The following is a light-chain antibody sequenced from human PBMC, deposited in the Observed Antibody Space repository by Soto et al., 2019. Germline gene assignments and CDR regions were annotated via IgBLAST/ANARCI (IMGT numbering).Light chain of an antibody. V-gene: IGKV1-39*01. CDR1: QDISNY. J-gene: IGKJ4*01. Sequence: DTQMTQSPSSLSASVGDRVTITCQASQDISNYLNWYQQKPGTAPKLLISAASSLETGVPSTFSGSGSGRDFTLTISSLQPEDFVTYYCQQSYYTPLTFGGGTKVEIQ. CDR3: QQSYYTPLT. CDR2: AAS.